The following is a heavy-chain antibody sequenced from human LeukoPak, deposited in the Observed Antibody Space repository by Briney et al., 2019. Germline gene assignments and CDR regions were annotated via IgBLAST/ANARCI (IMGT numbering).Heavy chain of an antibody. Sequence: GCSLRLSCAASGFTFSHYWMSWVRHAPAPGQESVANIKQEASEKTYVDSVKGRFTISRDNANNSLYLQMNTLVADDTAADYCSRDRSSSWYGYFDYWGQGTLVTVSS. CDR1: GFTFSHYW. J-gene: IGHJ4*02. CDR2: IKQEASEK. V-gene: IGHV3-7*04. CDR3: SRDRSSSWYGYFDY. D-gene: IGHD6-13*01.